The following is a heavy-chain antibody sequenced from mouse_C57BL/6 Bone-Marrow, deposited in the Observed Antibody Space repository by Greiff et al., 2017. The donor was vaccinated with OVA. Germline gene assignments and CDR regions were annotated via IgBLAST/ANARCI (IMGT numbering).Heavy chain of an antibody. CDR3: ARRGLGQAWFAY. CDR2: ISNGGGST. J-gene: IGHJ3*01. V-gene: IGHV5-12*01. CDR1: GFTFSDYY. Sequence: EVKLVESGGGLVQPGGSLKLSCAASGFTFSDYYMYWVRQTPEKRLEWVAYISNGGGSTYYPDTVKGRFTISRDNAKNTLYLQMSRLKSEDTAMYYCARRGLGQAWFAYWGQGTLVTVSA. D-gene: IGHD3-3*01.